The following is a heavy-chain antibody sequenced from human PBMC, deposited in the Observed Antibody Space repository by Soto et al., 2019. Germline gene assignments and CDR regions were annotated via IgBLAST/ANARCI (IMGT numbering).Heavy chain of an antibody. D-gene: IGHD3-10*01. V-gene: IGHV3-7*05. CDR2: IKQDGSEK. CDR3: ARTMVRGVIIIQFFDY. J-gene: IGHJ4*02. Sequence: GESLKISCAASGFTFSSYWMSWVRQAPGKGLEWVANIKQDGSEKYYVDSVKGRFTISRDNAKNSLYLQMNSLRAEDTAVYYCARTMVRGVIIIQFFDYWGQGTLVTVSS. CDR1: GFTFSSYW.